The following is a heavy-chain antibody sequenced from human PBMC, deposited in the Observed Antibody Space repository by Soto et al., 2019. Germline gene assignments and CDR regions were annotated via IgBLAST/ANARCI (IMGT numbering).Heavy chain of an antibody. CDR3: AKDRAGYGDFLDY. J-gene: IGHJ4*02. CDR1: GGSISSGDYY. CDR2: IHYSGST. D-gene: IGHD4-17*01. V-gene: IGHV4-31*03. Sequence: QVQLQESGPGLVKPSQTLSLTCTVSGGSISSGDYYWNWIRQHPGKGLEWIGYIHYSGSTYYNPSLQSRVTISVVTSKNQFSLKMSSVTDADTAVYYCAKDRAGYGDFLDYWGQGTLVTVSS.